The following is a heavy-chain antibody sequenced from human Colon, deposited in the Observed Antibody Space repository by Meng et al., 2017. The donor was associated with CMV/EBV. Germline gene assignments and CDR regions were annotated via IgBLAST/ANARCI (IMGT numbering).Heavy chain of an antibody. CDR3: VRSSGWSLFDY. V-gene: IGHV1-2*02. CDR2: IRSDGSAT. CDR1: GYKFSDYY. D-gene: IGHD6-19*01. Sequence: QVQLMQYGDGVKEPGASVKVSCKISGYKFSDYYMPWVRTAPGQGLEWMGWIRSDGSATNYAQKFRGRVTMTRDASVSTAYMELSGLTSDDTAVYFCVRSSGWSLFDYWGPGALVTVSS. J-gene: IGHJ4*02.